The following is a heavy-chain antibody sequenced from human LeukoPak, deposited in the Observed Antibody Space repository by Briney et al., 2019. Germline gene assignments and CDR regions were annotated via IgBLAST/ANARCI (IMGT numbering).Heavy chain of an antibody. J-gene: IGHJ4*02. Sequence: GGSLKLSCAASGFTFSSFWMSWVRQAPGKGLEWLANIKQEGSEKYYVNSVKGRFTISRDDAKSSLYLQMNSLRAEDTAVYYCTRSRSWDFFDFWGQGTLVTVAS. V-gene: IGHV3-7*03. CDR1: GFTFSSFW. D-gene: IGHD1-26*01. CDR3: TRSRSWDFFDF. CDR2: IKQEGSEK.